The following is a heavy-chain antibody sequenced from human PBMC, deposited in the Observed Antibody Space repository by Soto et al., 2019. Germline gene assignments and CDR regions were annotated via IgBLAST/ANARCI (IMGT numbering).Heavy chain of an antibody. CDR2: INHSGST. Sequence: NPSETLSLTCAVYGGSFSGYYWSWIRQPPGKGLEWIGEINHSGSTNYNPSLKSRVTISVDTSKNQFSLKPSSVTAADTAVYYCARGKVRRKGIGPSKIYYYGMDVWGQGTTVTVSS. J-gene: IGHJ6*02. CDR3: ARGKVRRKGIGPSKIYYYGMDV. D-gene: IGHD3-10*01. CDR1: GGSFSGYY. V-gene: IGHV4-34*01.